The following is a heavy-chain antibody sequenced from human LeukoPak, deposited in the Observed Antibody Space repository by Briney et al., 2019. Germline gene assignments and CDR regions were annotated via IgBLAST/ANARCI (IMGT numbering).Heavy chain of an antibody. Sequence: SETLSLTCAVYGGSFSGYYWSWIRQPPGKGLEWIGEINHSGSTNYNPSLKSRVTISVGTSKNQFSLKLSSVTAADTAVYYCARFTPQGYGWGGYNRFDPWGQGTLVTVSS. CDR1: GGSFSGYY. CDR3: ARFTPQGYGWGGYNRFDP. D-gene: IGHD3-16*01. CDR2: INHSGST. V-gene: IGHV4-34*01. J-gene: IGHJ5*02.